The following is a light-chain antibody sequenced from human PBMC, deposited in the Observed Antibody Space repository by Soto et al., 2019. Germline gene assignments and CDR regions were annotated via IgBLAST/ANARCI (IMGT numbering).Light chain of an antibody. CDR3: QQYHTYPWT. CDR2: KAS. V-gene: IGKV1-5*03. J-gene: IGKJ1*01. CDR1: QSISSW. Sequence: DIQMTQSPSTLSASVGDRVTITCRASQSISSWLAWYQQKPGKAPKLLIYKASSLESGVPSRFSGSGSGTEFTLTISSLQPGDFAAYYCQQYHTYPWTFGQGTNVEIK.